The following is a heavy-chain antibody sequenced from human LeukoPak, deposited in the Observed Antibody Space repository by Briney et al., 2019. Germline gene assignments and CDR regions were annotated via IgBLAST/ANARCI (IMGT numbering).Heavy chain of an antibody. J-gene: IGHJ4*02. D-gene: IGHD3-10*01. Sequence: ASVKVSCKASGYTFTGYYMHWVRQAPGQGLEWMGWINPDTGGTNYAPKFQGRVTMTRDSSISTAYMDLNRLRDDDTAVYYCATGSKRLWFGPLLDSWGQGSLVTVSS. CDR3: ATGSKRLWFGPLLDS. V-gene: IGHV1-2*02. CDR1: GYTFTGYY. CDR2: INPDTGGT.